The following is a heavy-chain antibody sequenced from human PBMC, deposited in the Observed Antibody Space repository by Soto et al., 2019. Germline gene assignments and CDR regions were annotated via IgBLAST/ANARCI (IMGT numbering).Heavy chain of an antibody. V-gene: IGHV4-39*01. J-gene: IGHJ4*02. CDR2: IYYSGST. Sequence: SETLSLTCTVSGGSISRSSYYWGWIRQPPGKGLEWIGSIYYSGSTYYNPSLKSRVTISVDTSKNQFSLKLSSVTAADTAVYYCATHQMSSGWGGLEYWGQGTLVTVS. CDR1: GGSISRSSYY. D-gene: IGHD6-19*01. CDR3: ATHQMSSGWGGLEY.